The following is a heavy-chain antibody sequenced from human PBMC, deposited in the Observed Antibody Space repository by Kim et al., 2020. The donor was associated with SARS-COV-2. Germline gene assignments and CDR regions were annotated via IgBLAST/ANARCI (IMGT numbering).Heavy chain of an antibody. CDR3: ARDLGASGSLDF. V-gene: IGHV3-7*01. Sequence: REKHDVDSVKGRFTSSRDNARNSLYLQMSSLRADDTAIYYCARDLGASGSLDFWGPGTLVSVSS. D-gene: IGHD3-10*01. J-gene: IGHJ4*02. CDR2: REK.